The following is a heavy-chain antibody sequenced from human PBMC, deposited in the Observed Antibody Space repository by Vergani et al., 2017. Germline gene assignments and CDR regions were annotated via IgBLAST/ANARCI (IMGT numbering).Heavy chain of an antibody. CDR3: AKEGGGYCSGGTCYPEY. CDR2: IRSDESRR. CDR1: RFTFSSYW. D-gene: IGHD2-15*01. V-gene: IGHV3-30*02. Sequence: VRLVESGGGLVQPGGSLRLSCAASRFTFSSYWMSWVRQAPGKGLQWVASIRSDESRRYYGDSMEGPFTISRDNSKNTLYLQMKSLRPEDTAVYYCAKEGGGYCSGGTCYPEYWGQGTLVIVSS. J-gene: IGHJ4*02.